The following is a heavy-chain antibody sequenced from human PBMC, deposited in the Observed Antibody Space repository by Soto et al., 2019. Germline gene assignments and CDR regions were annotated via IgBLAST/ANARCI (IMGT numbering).Heavy chain of an antibody. V-gene: IGHV3-23*01. CDR3: AQDRGWGVVSPSHDY. D-gene: IGHD2-21*01. CDR2: IRGTGGET. CDR1: GFTFRNFV. J-gene: IGHJ4*02. Sequence: EVQLLESGGGIVQPGGSLGVSCVASGFTFRNFVMSWVRQAPGKGLEWVSAIRGTGGETFYADSVRGRFTISRDNSKNTLYLQMNSLRDEDTALYFCAQDRGWGVVSPSHDYWGQGTLVTVSS.